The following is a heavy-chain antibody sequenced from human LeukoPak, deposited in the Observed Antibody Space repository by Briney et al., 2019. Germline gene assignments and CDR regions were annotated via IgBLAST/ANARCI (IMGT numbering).Heavy chain of an antibody. J-gene: IGHJ5*02. V-gene: IGHV4-59*01. CDR3: ARDAYGGNSWGWFDP. CDR1: DGSISDSY. D-gene: IGHD4-23*01. Sequence: QTSETLSLTCTVSDGSISDSYWSWIRQSPGKGLEWVGYIFYTGFTHYNPSLESRVTISVDTSKNQFSLRLNSVTAADTAVYYCARDAYGGNSWGWFDPWGQGTLVTVSS. CDR2: IFYTGFT.